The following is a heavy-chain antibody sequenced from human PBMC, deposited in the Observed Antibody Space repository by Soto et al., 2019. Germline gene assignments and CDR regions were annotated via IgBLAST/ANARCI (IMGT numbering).Heavy chain of an antibody. CDR1: GFTFSNNA. CDR3: AKASSLYYYGSGNSRNYGMDV. D-gene: IGHD3-10*01. Sequence: EVQLLESGGGLVQPGGSLRLACAASGFTFSNNAMSWVRQAPGKGLEWVSAVSGSGGSGDYADSVKGRFTVSRDNSKNTLYLQMNSLRVEDTAVYYCAKASSLYYYGSGNSRNYGMDVWGQGTTVTVSS. J-gene: IGHJ6*02. V-gene: IGHV3-23*01. CDR2: VSGSGGSG.